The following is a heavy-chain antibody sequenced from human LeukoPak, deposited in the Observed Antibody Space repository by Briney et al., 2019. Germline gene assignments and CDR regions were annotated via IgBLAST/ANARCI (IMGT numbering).Heavy chain of an antibody. CDR1: GFTFSSYA. J-gene: IGHJ4*02. CDR3: AKGSAVRVAAPPNFDY. Sequence: GGSLRLSCAAAGFTFSSYAMSWVRQAPGKGLEWVSAISGSGGSTYYADSVKGWFTISRDNSKNTLYLQMNSLRAEDTAVYYCAKGSAVRVAAPPNFDYWGQGTLVTVSS. CDR2: ISGSGGST. V-gene: IGHV3-23*01. D-gene: IGHD2-15*01.